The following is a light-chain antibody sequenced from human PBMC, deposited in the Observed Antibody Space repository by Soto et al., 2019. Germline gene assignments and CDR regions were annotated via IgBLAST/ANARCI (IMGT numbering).Light chain of an antibody. CDR1: SSDVGGYNY. CDR2: DVS. V-gene: IGLV2-11*01. J-gene: IGLJ3*02. Sequence: QSALTQPRSVSGSPGQSVTLSCTGTSSDVGGYNYVSWYQQHPGKAPKLMIYDVSQRPSGVPNRFSGSKSDNTASLTISGLQAEDEADYYCCSYAGTYTWVFGGGTKLTVL. CDR3: CSYAGTYTWV.